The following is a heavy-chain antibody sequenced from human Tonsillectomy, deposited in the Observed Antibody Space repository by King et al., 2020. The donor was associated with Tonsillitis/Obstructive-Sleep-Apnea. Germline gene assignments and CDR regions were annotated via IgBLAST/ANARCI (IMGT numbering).Heavy chain of an antibody. CDR3: SREKAYYYYYMDV. Sequence: VQLVESGGGLVQPGGSLRLSCAASGFTFSSYSMNWVRQAPGKGLEWVSYISGSSSTIYYADSVKGRFTISRDNAKNSLYMQMNSLRDEDTAVYYCSREKAYYYYYMDVWGKGTTVTVSS. CDR1: GFTFSSYS. CDR2: ISGSSSTI. V-gene: IGHV3-48*02. J-gene: IGHJ6*03.